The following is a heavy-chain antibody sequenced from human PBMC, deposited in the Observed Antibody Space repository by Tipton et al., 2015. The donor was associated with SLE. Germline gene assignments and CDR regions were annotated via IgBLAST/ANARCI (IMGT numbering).Heavy chain of an antibody. CDR1: GDSISSNTYY. J-gene: IGHJ4*02. V-gene: IGHV4-61*03. Sequence: GLVKPSETLSLICSVSGDSISSNTYYWGWVRQPPGKGLEWLGFVYHSGTTGYNPSLSNRLTLSLDTSRNHFSLKLTSVTAAGTAIYYCASLGRIQDYWGQGTLVTVSS. CDR2: VYHSGTT. D-gene: IGHD1-26*01. CDR3: ASLGRIQDY.